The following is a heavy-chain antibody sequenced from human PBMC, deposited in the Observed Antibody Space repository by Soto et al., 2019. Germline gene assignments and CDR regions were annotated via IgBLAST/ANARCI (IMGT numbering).Heavy chain of an antibody. D-gene: IGHD2-21*02. CDR2: IQSDGSSP. V-gene: IGHV3-74*01. J-gene: IGHJ4*02. CDR3: ARGGDPDY. CDR1: GFTFNYYW. Sequence: EVQLVESGGGLVQPGGSLRLSCVASGFTFNYYWMHWVRQAPGKGLVWVSRIQSDGSSPDYVDSVKGRFTISRDNAKNTLYLQMNHLRAEDTAVDYCARGGDPDYWGQGTLVTVSS.